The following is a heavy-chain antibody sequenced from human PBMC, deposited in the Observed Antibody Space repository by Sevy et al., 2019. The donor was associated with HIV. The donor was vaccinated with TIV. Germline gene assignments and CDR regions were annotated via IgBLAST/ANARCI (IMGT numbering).Heavy chain of an antibody. J-gene: IGHJ4*02. D-gene: IGHD3-22*01. V-gene: IGHV3-23*01. CDR3: AKDWGASYDSSGYYYDY. Sequence: GGSLRLSCAVSGFTFSSYAMSWVRQAPGKGLEWVSAISGSGGSTYYADSVKGRFTISRDNSKNTLYLQMNSLRAEDTAVYYCAKDWGASYDSSGYYYDYWGQGTLVTVSS. CDR2: ISGSGGST. CDR1: GFTFSSYA.